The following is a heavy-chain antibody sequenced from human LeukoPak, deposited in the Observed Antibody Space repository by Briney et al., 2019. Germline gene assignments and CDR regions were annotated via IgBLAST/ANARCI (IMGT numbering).Heavy chain of an antibody. J-gene: IGHJ4*02. CDR3: ATDSSGYQSY. CDR2: IYTSGST. CDR1: GGSISSYY. Sequence: PSETLSLTCTVSGGSISSYYWSWIRQPAGQGLESIGRIYTSGSTNYNPSLKSRDTIQEDTSKNHFSLKLSSVTAADTAVYYCATDSSGYQSYWGQGALVTVSS. D-gene: IGHD3-22*01. V-gene: IGHV4-4*07.